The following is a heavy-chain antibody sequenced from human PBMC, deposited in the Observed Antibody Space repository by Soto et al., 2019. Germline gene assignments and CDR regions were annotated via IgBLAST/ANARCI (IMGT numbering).Heavy chain of an antibody. Sequence: EAQVLESGGGLVQPGGSLRLSCLASGFTFSTYLMGWVRQAPGKGLEWVSGISGAGGSTSYADSVKGRFTISRDNSNNTLYLQMNSLRAEDTAVYYCTKGWGDYWGQGTLGTVSS. CDR3: TKGWGDY. J-gene: IGHJ4*02. D-gene: IGHD3-16*01. CDR1: GFTFSTYL. CDR2: ISGAGGST. V-gene: IGHV3-23*01.